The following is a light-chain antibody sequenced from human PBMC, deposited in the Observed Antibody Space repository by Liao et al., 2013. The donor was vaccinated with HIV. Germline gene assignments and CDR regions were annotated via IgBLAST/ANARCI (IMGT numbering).Light chain of an antibody. J-gene: IGLJ2*01. Sequence: SYVLTQPPSVSVAPGETASIACGGPNIGGFSVHWYQQKPGQAPRLVVFYDSDRPSGIPERFSGSNSGNTATLTISRVEAGDEADYYCHVWQTSGDPSFGGGTKVTVL. CDR1: NIGGFS. CDR3: HVWQTSGDPS. V-gene: IGLV3-21*01. CDR2: YDS.